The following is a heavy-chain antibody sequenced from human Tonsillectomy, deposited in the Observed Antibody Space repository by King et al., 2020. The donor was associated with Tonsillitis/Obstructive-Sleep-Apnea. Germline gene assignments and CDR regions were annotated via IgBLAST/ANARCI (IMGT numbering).Heavy chain of an antibody. J-gene: IGHJ6*03. D-gene: IGHD3-22*01. CDR1: GCTFSSYG. V-gene: IGHV3-33*01. Sequence: VQLVQSGGGVVQPGMSLRLSCAASGCTFSSYGMRWVRQAPGKGLEWVADIWYDGSNKYYADSVKGRFTISRYNSKNTLYLQMNSLRAEDTAVYYCAREGDYSNYYYYMDVWGKGTTVTASS. CDR3: AREGDYSNYYYYMDV. CDR2: IWYDGSNK.